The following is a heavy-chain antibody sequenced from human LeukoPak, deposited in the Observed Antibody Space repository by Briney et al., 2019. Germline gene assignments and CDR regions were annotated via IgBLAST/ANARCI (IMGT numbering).Heavy chain of an antibody. CDR1: GGSISSSSYY. D-gene: IGHD3-22*01. CDR3: ARHYYDSSGYYYVRY. CDR2: IYYSGST. V-gene: IGHV4-39*01. Sequence: SGTLSLTCTVSGGSISSSSYYWGWIRQPPGKGLKWIGSIYYSGSTYYNPSLKSRVTISVDTSKNQFSLKLSSVTAADTAVYYCARHYYDSSGYYYVRYWGQGTLVTVSS. J-gene: IGHJ4*02.